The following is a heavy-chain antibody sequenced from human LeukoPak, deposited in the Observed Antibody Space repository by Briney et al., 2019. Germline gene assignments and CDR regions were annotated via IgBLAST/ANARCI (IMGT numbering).Heavy chain of an antibody. Sequence: SETLSLTCSVSGGSIRNYYWTWIRQPPGKGLEWIGHVSNSGSTKYNPSLKSRVTISIDTSKEHFSLKLSSVTAADTAVYYCASRAYYDSSGLDYWGQGILVTVSS. CDR1: GGSIRNYY. CDR2: VSNSGST. CDR3: ASRAYYDSSGLDY. J-gene: IGHJ4*02. D-gene: IGHD3-22*01. V-gene: IGHV4-59*08.